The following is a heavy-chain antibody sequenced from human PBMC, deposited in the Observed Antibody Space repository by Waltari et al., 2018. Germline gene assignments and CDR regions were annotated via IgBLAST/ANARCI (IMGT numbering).Heavy chain of an antibody. D-gene: IGHD6-19*01. J-gene: IGHJ4*02. V-gene: IGHV3-23*01. Sequence: EVQLLESGGGLVQPGGSLRLSCAASGFPFCCYALSWVRQAPGKGLEWVSAISGSGGSTFYADSVKGRFTISRDNSKNTLYLQMNSLRAEDTAVFYCAKAFNGSAWDHWGQGTLVTVSS. CDR3: AKAFNGSAWDH. CDR2: ISGSGGST. CDR1: GFPFCCYA.